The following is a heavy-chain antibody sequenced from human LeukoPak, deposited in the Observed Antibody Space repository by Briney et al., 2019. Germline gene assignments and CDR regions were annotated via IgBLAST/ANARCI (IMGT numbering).Heavy chain of an antibody. Sequence: SETLSLTCTGGSTSTYYWSWIRQTPGKGLEWIGHIHFSGSTNYNPSLKSRVIISLDTSMSKNQFSLQVTSVTAADTAVYYCTREIYDENYQYYFDYWGQGTLVTVSS. CDR2: IHFSGST. J-gene: IGHJ4*02. D-gene: IGHD1-7*01. V-gene: IGHV4-59*01. CDR1: GSTSTYY. CDR3: TREIYDENYQYYFDY.